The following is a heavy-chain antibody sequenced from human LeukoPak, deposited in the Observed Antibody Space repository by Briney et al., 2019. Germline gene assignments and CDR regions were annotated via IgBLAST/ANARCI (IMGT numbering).Heavy chain of an antibody. V-gene: IGHV1-2*02. CDR2: INPNSGGT. CDR1: GCTFTGYY. D-gene: IGHD6-19*01. Sequence: GASVKVSCKASGCTFTGYYMHWVRQAPGQGLEWMGWINPNSGGTNYAQKFQGRVTMTRDTSISTAYMELSRLRSDDTAVYYCAGTHAGYSSGWYGEDWGQGTLVTVSS. CDR3: AGTHAGYSSGWYGED. J-gene: IGHJ4*02.